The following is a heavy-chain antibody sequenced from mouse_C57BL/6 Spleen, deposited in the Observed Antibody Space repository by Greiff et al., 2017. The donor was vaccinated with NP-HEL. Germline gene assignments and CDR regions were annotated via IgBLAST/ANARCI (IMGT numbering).Heavy chain of an antibody. V-gene: IGHV1-42*01. CDR2: INPSTGGT. Sequence: VQLQQSGPELVKPGASVKISCKASGYSFTGYYMNWVKQSPEKSLEWIGEINPSTGGTTYNQKFKAKATLTVDKSSSTAYMQLKSLTSEDSAVYYCAREVPLKLGRYFDVWGTGTTVTVSS. CDR3: AREVPLKLGRYFDV. CDR1: GYSFTGYY. J-gene: IGHJ1*03. D-gene: IGHD4-1*01.